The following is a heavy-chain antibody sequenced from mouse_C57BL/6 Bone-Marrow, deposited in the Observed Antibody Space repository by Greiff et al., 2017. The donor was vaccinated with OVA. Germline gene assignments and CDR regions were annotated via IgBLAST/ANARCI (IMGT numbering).Heavy chain of an antibody. Sequence: QVQLQQSGAELARPGASVKLSCKASGYTFTSYGISWVKQRTGQGLEWIGEIYPRSGNTYYNEKFKGKATLTADKSSSTAYMELRSLTSEDSAVYFCARKYYGSSHLYFDVWGTGTTVTVSS. CDR2: IYPRSGNT. J-gene: IGHJ1*03. D-gene: IGHD1-1*01. CDR1: GYTFTSYG. V-gene: IGHV1-81*01. CDR3: ARKYYGSSHLYFDV.